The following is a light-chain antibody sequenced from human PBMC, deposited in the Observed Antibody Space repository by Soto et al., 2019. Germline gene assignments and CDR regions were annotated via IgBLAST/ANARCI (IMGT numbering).Light chain of an antibody. CDR3: QQYKSYSWT. CDR1: QSISSW. Sequence: DIQMTQSPSTLSASVGDRVSITCRASQSISSWLAWFQQKPGTAPKLLIYDASSLESGVPSRFRGSGSGTDFTLTISSLQPDDFATYYCQQYKSYSWTFGQGTKVEIK. CDR2: DAS. J-gene: IGKJ1*01. V-gene: IGKV1-5*01.